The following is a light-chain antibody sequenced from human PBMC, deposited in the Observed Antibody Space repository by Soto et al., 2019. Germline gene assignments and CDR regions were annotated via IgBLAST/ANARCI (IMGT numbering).Light chain of an antibody. Sequence: DIQMTQYPSTLSTSLGDRVTITCRASQSISSWLAWYQQKPGKAPKLLIYKASSLESGVPSRFSGSGSATEFTLTISSLQPDDIATYYCQQYDSYPWTFGQGTKVEIK. CDR3: QQYDSYPWT. CDR2: KAS. CDR1: QSISSW. J-gene: IGKJ1*01. V-gene: IGKV1-5*03.